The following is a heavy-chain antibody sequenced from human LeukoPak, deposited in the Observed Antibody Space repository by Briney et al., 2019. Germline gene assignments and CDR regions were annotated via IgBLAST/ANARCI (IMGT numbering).Heavy chain of an antibody. CDR1: GFTFSSYW. CDR3: ARERSSGWSDY. V-gene: IGHV3-74*01. J-gene: IGHJ4*02. D-gene: IGHD6-19*01. Sequence: GGSLRLSCAASGFTFSSYWMDCVRQAPGKGLVWVSRIKTDGSSTSYADSVKGRFTISRDNAKNTLYMQMNSLRAEDTAVYYCARERSSGWSDYWGQGTLVTVSS. CDR2: IKTDGSST.